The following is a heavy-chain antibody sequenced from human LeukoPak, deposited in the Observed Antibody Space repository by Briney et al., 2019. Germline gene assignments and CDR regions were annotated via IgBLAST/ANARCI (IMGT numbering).Heavy chain of an antibody. CDR1: GGTFSNYA. D-gene: IGHD3-10*01. CDR2: IILIFGTA. Sequence: GASVKVSCKASGGTFSNYAISWVRQAPGQGLEWMGGIILIFGTANYAQKFQGRVTITADESTSTAYMELSSLRSEDTAMYYCARDPSMVRGVIDAFDLWGQGTMVTVSS. CDR3: ARDPSMVRGVIDAFDL. V-gene: IGHV1-69*13. J-gene: IGHJ3*01.